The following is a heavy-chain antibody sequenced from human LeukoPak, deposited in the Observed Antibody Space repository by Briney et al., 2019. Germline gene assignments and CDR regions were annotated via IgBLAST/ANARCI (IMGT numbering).Heavy chain of an antibody. V-gene: IGHV3-30*03. J-gene: IGHJ4*02. CDR1: GFTFSSYG. CDR3: ARRSRRDGYNSPWNY. CDR2: ISYDGSNK. D-gene: IGHD5-24*01. Sequence: GGSLRLSCAASGFTFSSYGMHWVRQAPGKGLEWVAVISYDGSNKYYADSVKGRFTISRDNSKNTLYLQMNSLRAEDTAVYYCARRSRRDGYNSPWNYWGQGTLVTVSS.